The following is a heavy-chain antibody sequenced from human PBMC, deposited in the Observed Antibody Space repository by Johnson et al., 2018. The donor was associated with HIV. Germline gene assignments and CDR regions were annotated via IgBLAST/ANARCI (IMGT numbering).Heavy chain of an antibody. CDR2: ISYDGSNK. D-gene: IGHD1-26*01. J-gene: IGHJ3*02. Sequence: QVQLVESGGGVVQPGRSLRLSCAASGFTFSSYAMHWVRQAPGKGLEWVAVISYDGSNKYYADSVKGRFTISRDNSKNTLYLQMNSLRAEDTAVYYCARGSLSGSPDIWGQGTAVTVSS. CDR1: GFTFSSYA. CDR3: ARGSLSGSPDI. V-gene: IGHV3-30*04.